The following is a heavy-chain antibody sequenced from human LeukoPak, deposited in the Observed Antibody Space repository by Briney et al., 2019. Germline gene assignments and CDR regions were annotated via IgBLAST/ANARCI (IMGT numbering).Heavy chain of an antibody. CDR2: IYSDGNT. Sequence: GGSLRLSCAASGFTVSSNYMSWVRQAPGKGLEWVSVIYSDGNTYYADSVKGRFTISRDNSKNTLYLQMNSLRAEDTAVYWCASSVTTVGAYDYWGQGAPVTVSS. CDR3: ASSVTTVGAYDY. D-gene: IGHD1-1*01. V-gene: IGHV3-53*01. J-gene: IGHJ4*02. CDR1: GFTVSSNY.